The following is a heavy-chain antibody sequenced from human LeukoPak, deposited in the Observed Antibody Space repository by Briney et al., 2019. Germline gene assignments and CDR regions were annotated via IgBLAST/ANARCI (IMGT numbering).Heavy chain of an antibody. V-gene: IGHV4-39*01. CDR2: VNYSGTT. CDR3: ARFTARSYSSSSSDV. CDR1: GGSISSSSDY. D-gene: IGHD6-13*01. J-gene: IGHJ6*04. Sequence: SETLSLTCTVSGGSISSSSDYWGWIRQPPGKGLEWIGTVNYSGTTYYNPSLKSRVTISVDTSKNQFSLKLSSVTAADTAVYYCARFTARSYSSSSSDVWGKGTTVTVSS.